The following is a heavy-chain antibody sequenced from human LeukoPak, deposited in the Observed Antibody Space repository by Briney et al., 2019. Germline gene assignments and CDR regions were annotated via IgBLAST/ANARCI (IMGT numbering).Heavy chain of an antibody. D-gene: IGHD4-17*01. Sequence: ASVKVSCKVSGYTLTELSMHWVRQAPGKGLEWMGGFDPEDGETIYAQKFQGRVTMTEDTSTDTAYMELSSLRSEDTAVYYCATGVSYGVSSDYWGQGTLVTVSS. CDR2: FDPEDGET. CDR3: ATGVSYGVSSDY. V-gene: IGHV1-24*01. CDR1: GYTLTELS. J-gene: IGHJ4*02.